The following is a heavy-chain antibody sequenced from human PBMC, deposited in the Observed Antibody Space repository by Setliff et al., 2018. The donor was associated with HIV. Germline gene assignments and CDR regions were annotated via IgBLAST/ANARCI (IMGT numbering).Heavy chain of an antibody. V-gene: IGHV3-7*01. CDR1: GFIFSSYW. D-gene: IGHD5-18*01. CDR2: IKQGGSEK. CDR3: ARVADGYNSYFDY. J-gene: IGHJ4*02. Sequence: SLRLSCTASGFIFSSYWMSWVRQAPGKGLEWVANIKQGGSEKYYVDSVKGRFTMSRDNAKNSLFLQMHSLRAEDTAVYYCARVADGYNSYFDYWGQGTVVTVSS.